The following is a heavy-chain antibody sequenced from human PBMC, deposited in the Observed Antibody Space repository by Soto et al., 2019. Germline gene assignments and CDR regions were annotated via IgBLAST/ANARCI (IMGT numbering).Heavy chain of an antibody. Sequence: QVQLVESGGGVVQPGRSLRLSCAASGFTFSSYGMHWVRQAPGKGLEWVAVIWYDGSNKYYADSVKGRFTISRDNSKNTLYLQMNSLRAEDRAVYYCARRWDHLNDAFDIWGQGTMVTVSS. J-gene: IGHJ3*02. CDR3: ARRWDHLNDAFDI. CDR2: IWYDGSNK. D-gene: IGHD1-26*01. CDR1: GFTFSSYG. V-gene: IGHV3-33*01.